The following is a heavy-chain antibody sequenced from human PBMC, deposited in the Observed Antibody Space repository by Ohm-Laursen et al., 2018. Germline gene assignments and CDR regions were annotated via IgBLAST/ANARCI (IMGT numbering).Heavy chain of an antibody. CDR1: GGSISSGGYY. CDR2: IYYSGST. CDR3: ARAEGYSSLDFDY. Sequence: SETLSLTCAVSGGSISSGGYYWSWIRQHPGKGLEWIGYIYYSGSTYYNPSLKSRVTISVGTSKNQFSLKLSSVTAADTAVYYCARAEGYSSLDFDYWGQGTLVTVSS. J-gene: IGHJ4*02. V-gene: IGHV4-31*11. D-gene: IGHD6-13*01.